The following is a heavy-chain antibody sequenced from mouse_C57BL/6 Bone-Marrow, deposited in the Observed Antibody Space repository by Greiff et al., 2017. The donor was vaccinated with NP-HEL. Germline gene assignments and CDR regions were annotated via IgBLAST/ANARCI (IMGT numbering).Heavy chain of an antibody. CDR1: GFSLTSYG. J-gene: IGHJ2*01. V-gene: IGHV2-2*01. Sequence: QVQLQQSGPGLVQPSQSLSITCTVSGFSLTSYGVHWVRQSPGKGLEWLGVIWSGGRPDYNAAFISRLSISKDNSTSQVFFKMNSLQADDTAIYYCARKGDYYGSSFDYWGQGTTLTVSS. CDR2: IWSGGRP. CDR3: ARKGDYYGSSFDY. D-gene: IGHD1-1*01.